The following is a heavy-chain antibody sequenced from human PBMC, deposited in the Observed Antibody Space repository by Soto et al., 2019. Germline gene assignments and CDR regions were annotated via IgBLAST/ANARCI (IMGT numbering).Heavy chain of an antibody. V-gene: IGHV4-39*07. CDR2: IYYSGST. CDR3: ARRGGNYYDSSGYSY. CDR1: GGSISSSSFH. D-gene: IGHD3-22*01. J-gene: IGHJ4*02. Sequence: SETLSLTCTVSGGSISSSSFHWGWIRQPPGKGLEWIGSIYYSGSTYYNPSLKSRVTISVDTSKNQFSLKLSSVTAADTAVYYCARRGGNYYDSSGYSYWGQGTLVTVSS.